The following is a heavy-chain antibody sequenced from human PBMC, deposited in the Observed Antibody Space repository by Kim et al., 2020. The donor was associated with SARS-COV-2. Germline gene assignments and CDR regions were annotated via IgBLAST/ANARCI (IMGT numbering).Heavy chain of an antibody. V-gene: IGHV3-23*01. D-gene: IGHD1-1*01. J-gene: IGHJ6*02. CDR3: AKGITTTGTFHDYYYGMDV. Sequence: KGRFTISRDNSKNNLYLQMTSLRAEDTAIYYCAKGITTTGTFHDYYYGMDVWGQGTTVTVSS.